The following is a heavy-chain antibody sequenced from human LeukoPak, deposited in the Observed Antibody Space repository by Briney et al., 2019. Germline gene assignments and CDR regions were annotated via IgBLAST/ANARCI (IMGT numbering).Heavy chain of an antibody. V-gene: IGHV3-23*01. Sequence: GGSPRLSCAASGFTFNSYAMSWVRQAPGTGLEWVSAIGGSGDNTYYADSVKGRFTISRDNSKNTLYLQMNSLRAEDTAVYYCAKDRLGYDSLGKFFDYWGRGTLVTVSS. D-gene: IGHD3-22*01. CDR3: AKDRLGYDSLGKFFDY. CDR1: GFTFNSYA. CDR2: IGGSGDNT. J-gene: IGHJ4*02.